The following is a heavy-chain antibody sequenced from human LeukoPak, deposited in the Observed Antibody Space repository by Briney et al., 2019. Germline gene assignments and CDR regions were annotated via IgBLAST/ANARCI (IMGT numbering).Heavy chain of an antibody. CDR2: IYHSGST. Sequence: SETLSLTCSVSGNSISSGYYWGWIRQPPGKGLEWIASIYHSGSTYYNPSLKSRVTISVDTSKNQFSLKLSSVTAADTAVYYCARDGRIRFPVTNWFDPWGQGTLVTVSS. V-gene: IGHV4-38-2*02. J-gene: IGHJ5*02. D-gene: IGHD3-3*01. CDR1: GNSISSGYY. CDR3: ARDGRIRFPVTNWFDP.